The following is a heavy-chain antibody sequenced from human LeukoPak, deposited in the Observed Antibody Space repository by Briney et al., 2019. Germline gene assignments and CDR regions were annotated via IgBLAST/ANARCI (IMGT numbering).Heavy chain of an antibody. CDR2: IYYTGTT. Sequence: SETLSLTCNVSGDSMRDFYWSWIRQPPGKGLEWIGYIYYTGTTSYNPSLRSRVTISVDMSKNHFSLKVRSVTPDDTAMYYCAREGGVPLWGQGTLVTVSS. D-gene: IGHD1-26*01. V-gene: IGHV4-59*01. J-gene: IGHJ4*02. CDR1: GDSMRDFY. CDR3: AREGGVPL.